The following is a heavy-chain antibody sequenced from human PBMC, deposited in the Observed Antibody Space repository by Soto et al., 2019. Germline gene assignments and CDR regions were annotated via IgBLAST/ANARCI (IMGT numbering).Heavy chain of an antibody. D-gene: IGHD3-9*01. J-gene: IGHJ4*02. CDR3: AKSLRYFDWLLFRCGH. V-gene: IGHV4-4*02. Sequence: PSETLSLTCAVSGDSISSGNWWIWVRQPPGKGLEWIGEFFHTGITNYNPSLKSRVTISFDKSKNQFSLRLSSVTAADTAVYYCAKSLRYFDWLLFRCGHWGQGTLVTVSS. CDR2: FFHTGIT. CDR1: GDSISSGNW.